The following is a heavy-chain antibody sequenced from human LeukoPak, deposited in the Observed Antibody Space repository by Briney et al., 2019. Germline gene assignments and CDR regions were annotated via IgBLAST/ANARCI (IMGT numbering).Heavy chain of an antibody. CDR2: IYYSGST. V-gene: IGHV4-59*08. CDR1: GGSISSYY. D-gene: IGHD2-15*01. CDR3: ARAGVVVAANNWFDP. J-gene: IGHJ5*02. Sequence: SETLSLTCTVSGGSISSYYWSWIRQPPGKGLEWIGYIYYSGSTNYNPSLKSRVTISVDTSKNQFSLKLSSVTAADTAVYYCARAGVVVAANNWFDPWGQGTLVTVSS.